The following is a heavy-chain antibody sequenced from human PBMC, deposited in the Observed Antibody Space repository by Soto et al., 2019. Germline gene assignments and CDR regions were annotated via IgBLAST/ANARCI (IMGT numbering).Heavy chain of an antibody. J-gene: IGHJ5*02. D-gene: IGHD1-26*01. CDR1: GFIFENFG. Sequence: VSLRLSCAASGFIFENFGMSWVRQAPGKGLEWISSISGSGFKKYYADSVKGRFTISRDNSKSTVYLELNNLSAEDTAVYHCAKNQGVELVPLATVDWFDPWGQGSVVTVS. CDR2: ISGSGFKK. V-gene: IGHV3-23*01. CDR3: AKNQGVELVPLATVDWFDP.